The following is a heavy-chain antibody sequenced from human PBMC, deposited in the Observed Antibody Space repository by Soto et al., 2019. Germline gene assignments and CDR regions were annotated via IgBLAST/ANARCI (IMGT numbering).Heavy chain of an antibody. Sequence: PGGSLRLSCAASGFTFSSYGMHWVRQAPGKGLEWVAVIWYDGSNKYYADSVKGRFTISRDNSKNTLYLQMNSLRAEDTAVYYCARDDGLRLVYYFDYWGQGTLVTVSS. D-gene: IGHD1-20*01. V-gene: IGHV3-33*01. CDR2: IWYDGSNK. CDR1: GFTFSSYG. CDR3: ARDDGLRLVYYFDY. J-gene: IGHJ4*02.